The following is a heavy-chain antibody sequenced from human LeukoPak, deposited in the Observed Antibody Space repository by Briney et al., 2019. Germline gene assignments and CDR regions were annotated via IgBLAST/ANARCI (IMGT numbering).Heavy chain of an antibody. J-gene: IGHJ4*02. CDR1: GGSISSYY. CDR2: IYYSGST. D-gene: IGHD2-8*01. Sequence: SGTLSLTCTVSGGSISSYYWSWIRQPPGKGLEWIGYIYYSGSTNYNPSLKSRATISVDTSKNQFSLKLSSVTAADTAVYYCASLINGVYALHYWGPGTLVTVSS. V-gene: IGHV4-59*01. CDR3: ASLINGVYALHY.